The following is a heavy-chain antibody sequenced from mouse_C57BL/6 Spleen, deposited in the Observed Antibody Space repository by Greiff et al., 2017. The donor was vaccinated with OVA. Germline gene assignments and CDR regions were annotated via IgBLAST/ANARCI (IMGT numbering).Heavy chain of an antibody. D-gene: IGHD3-3*01. CDR1: GYSITSGYY. Sequence: EVQLQQSGPGLVKPSQSLSLTCSVTGYSITSGYYWNWIRQFPGNKLEWMGYISYDGSDNYNPSLKNRISITRDTSKNQFFLKLNSVTTEDTATYYCARGGPTDYFDYWGQGTTLTVSS. V-gene: IGHV3-6*01. J-gene: IGHJ2*01. CDR3: ARGGPTDYFDY. CDR2: ISYDGSD.